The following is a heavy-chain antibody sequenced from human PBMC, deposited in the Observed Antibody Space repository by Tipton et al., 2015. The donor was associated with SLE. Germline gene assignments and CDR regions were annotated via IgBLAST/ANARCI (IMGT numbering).Heavy chain of an antibody. D-gene: IGHD6-13*01. V-gene: IGHV4-59*01. CDR3: ARDGYSSSWLYWYFDL. Sequence: LRLSCTVSGGSISSYYWSWIRQPPGKGLEWIGYIYYSGSTNYNPSLKSRVTISVDTSKNQFSLKLSSVTAADTAVYYCARDGYSSSWLYWYFDLWGRGTLVTVSS. CDR2: IYYSGST. CDR1: GGSISSYY. J-gene: IGHJ2*01.